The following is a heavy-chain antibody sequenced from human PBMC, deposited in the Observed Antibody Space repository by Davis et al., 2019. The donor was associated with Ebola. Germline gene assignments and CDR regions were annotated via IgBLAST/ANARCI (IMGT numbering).Heavy chain of an antibody. CDR3: ARRILGDSRGAVDV. V-gene: IGHV3-48*02. CDR2: IGASDEGI. Sequence: PGGSLRLSCAASGFSFNIYGMYWFRQPPGKGLEWVSYIGASDEGISYADSVKGRFTISRDNAKDSLYLHMNSLRDDDMAVYYCARRILGDSRGAVDVWSQGTTVTVSS. D-gene: IGHD2-15*01. J-gene: IGHJ6*02. CDR1: GFSFNIYG.